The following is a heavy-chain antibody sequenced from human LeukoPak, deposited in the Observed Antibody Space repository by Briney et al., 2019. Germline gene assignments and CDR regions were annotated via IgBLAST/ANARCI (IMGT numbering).Heavy chain of an antibody. Sequence: GGSLRHSYAASGFTVSSKYMNWLRQAPGKGLEWVSVIYSGGSTKYADSVKGRFTISRDNSKNTLYLQMNSLRADDTAVYYCIYGYTLDFWGQGTLVTVSS. V-gene: IGHV3-53*01. J-gene: IGHJ4*02. D-gene: IGHD5-18*01. CDR1: GFTVSSKY. CDR2: IYSGGST. CDR3: IYGYTLDF.